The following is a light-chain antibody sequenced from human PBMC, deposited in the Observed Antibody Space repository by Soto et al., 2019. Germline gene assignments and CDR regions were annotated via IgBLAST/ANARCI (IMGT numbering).Light chain of an antibody. CDR2: AAS. V-gene: IGKV1-9*01. CDR3: EQLNSFPIT. J-gene: IGKJ5*01. CDR1: QGISSF. Sequence: DIQLTQSPSFLSASVGDRVTITCRASQGISSFLAWYQQKPGKAPKFLIYAASTLQSGVPSRFSGSGSGTEFSLTISSLQPEDFVTYYCEQLNSFPITFGQGTRLEIK.